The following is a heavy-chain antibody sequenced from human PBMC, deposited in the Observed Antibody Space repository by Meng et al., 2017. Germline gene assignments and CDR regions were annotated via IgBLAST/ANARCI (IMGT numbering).Heavy chain of an antibody. CDR2: IYHGGNT. D-gene: IGHD6-19*01. Sequence: QVLRQGSGPRLVKPSGTMSLTCVVSGGSISSVDWWSWVRQPPGKGLEWIGEIYHGGNTNYNPSLKSRVTISIDKSKNQFSLKLSSVTAADTAVYYCASWIYSCGWQWGQGTLVTVSS. J-gene: IGHJ4*02. CDR3: ASWIYSCGWQ. V-gene: IGHV4/OR15-8*02. CDR1: GGSISSVDW.